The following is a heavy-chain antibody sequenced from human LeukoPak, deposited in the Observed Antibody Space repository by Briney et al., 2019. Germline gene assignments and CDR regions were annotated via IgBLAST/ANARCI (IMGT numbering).Heavy chain of an antibody. J-gene: IGHJ4*02. CDR3: VTVGGTTYFDH. Sequence: ASVKVSCKASGYTFTSYDINWVRQATGQGLEWMGWMNPNSGNTGYAQKLQGRVTMTTDTSTSTAYMELRSLRSDDTAVYYCVTVGGTTYFDHWGQGTLVTVSS. V-gene: IGHV1-8*02. D-gene: IGHD1-7*01. CDR1: GYTFTSYD. CDR2: MNPNSGNT.